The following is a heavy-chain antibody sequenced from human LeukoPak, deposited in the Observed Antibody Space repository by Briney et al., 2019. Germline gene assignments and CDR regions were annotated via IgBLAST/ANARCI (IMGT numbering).Heavy chain of an antibody. Sequence: GGSLRLSCAASGFTFSSYSMNWVRQAPGKGLEWVSSISSSSYIYYADSVKGQFTISRDNAKNSLYLQMNSLRAEDTAVYYCARDYGYGDGGDWGQGTLVTVSS. D-gene: IGHD3-10*01. J-gene: IGHJ4*02. CDR3: ARDYGYGDGGD. CDR2: ISSSSYI. V-gene: IGHV3-21*01. CDR1: GFTFSSYS.